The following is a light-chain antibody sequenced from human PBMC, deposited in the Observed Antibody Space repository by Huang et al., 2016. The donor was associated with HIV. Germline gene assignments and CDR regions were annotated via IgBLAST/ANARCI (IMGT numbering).Light chain of an antibody. V-gene: IGKV3-15*01. CDR2: GAS. CDR3: QQYNNWPPLT. CDR1: QSVGSN. Sequence: EVVMTQSPATLSVSPGERATLSCRASQSVGSNLAWYQQNPGQAPRLLIYGASTRATGIPARCSGSGSETEFTLTITSLQSEDFAVYYCQQYNNWPPLTFGGGTEVEIK. J-gene: IGKJ4*01.